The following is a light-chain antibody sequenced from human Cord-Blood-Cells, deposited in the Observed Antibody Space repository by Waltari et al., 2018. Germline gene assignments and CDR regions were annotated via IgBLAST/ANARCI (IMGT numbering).Light chain of an antibody. CDR3: SSYTSSSTLVV. J-gene: IGLJ1*01. CDR1: SSDVGGYNY. CDR2: DVS. V-gene: IGLV2-14*01. Sequence: QSALTQPASVSGSPGQSITISCTGTSSDVGGYNYVSWYQQHPGKAPKLMIYDVSNRPSGVSYRCSGSKSGNTASLTISGLQAEDEADYYCSSYTSSSTLVVFGTGTKVTVL.